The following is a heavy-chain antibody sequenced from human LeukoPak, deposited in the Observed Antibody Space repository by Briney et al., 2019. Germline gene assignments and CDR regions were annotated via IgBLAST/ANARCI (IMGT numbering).Heavy chain of an antibody. D-gene: IGHD6-19*01. V-gene: IGHV4-4*02. CDR2: IYHSGST. CDR1: GGSISSSNW. CDR3: AILGGIAVAGTDY. J-gene: IGHJ4*02. Sequence: PSGTLSLTCAVSGGSISSSNWWSWVRQPPGKGLGWIGEIYHSGSTNYNPSLKSRVTISVDKSKNQFSLKLSSVTAADTAVYYCAILGGIAVAGTDYWGQGTLVTVSS.